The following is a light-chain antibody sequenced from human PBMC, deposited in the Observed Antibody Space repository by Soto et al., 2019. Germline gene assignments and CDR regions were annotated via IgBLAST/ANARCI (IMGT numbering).Light chain of an antibody. CDR3: QQYASSPYT. CDR2: GAS. J-gene: IGKJ2*01. V-gene: IGKV3-20*01. Sequence: EIVLTQSPGTLSLSPGERATLSCLASQSISSGYLAWYQQKPGQAPRLLIYGASRRATGIPDRFSGRESGTDFTLTITTLEPEDSAVYFCQQYASSPYTFGQGTKVDIK. CDR1: QSISSGY.